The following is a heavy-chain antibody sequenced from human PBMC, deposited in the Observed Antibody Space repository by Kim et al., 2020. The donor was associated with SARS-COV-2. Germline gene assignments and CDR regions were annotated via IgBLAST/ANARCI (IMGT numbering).Heavy chain of an antibody. Sequence: ASVKVSCKASGYTFTSYGISWVRQAPGQGLEWMGWISAYNGNTNYAQKLQGRVTMTTDTSTSAAYMELRSLRSDDTAVYYCASLFGRDYDYGDYDQDYWGQGTLVTVSS. J-gene: IGHJ4*02. D-gene: IGHD4-17*01. CDR2: ISAYNGNT. V-gene: IGHV1-18*01. CDR3: ASLFGRDYDYGDYDQDY. CDR1: GYTFTSYG.